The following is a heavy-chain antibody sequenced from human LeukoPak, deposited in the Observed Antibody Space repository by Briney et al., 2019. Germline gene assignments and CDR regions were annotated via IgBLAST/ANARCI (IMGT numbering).Heavy chain of an antibody. CDR3: ARDLYYYDSSGYYYYYYGMDV. CDR1: GGSISGYY. D-gene: IGHD3-22*01. CDR2: IYYSGST. V-gene: IGHV4-59*01. J-gene: IGHJ6*02. Sequence: SETLSLTCTVSGGSISGYYWSWIRQPPGKGLEWIGYIYYSGSTNYNPSLKSRVTISVDTSKNQFSLKLSSVTAADTAVYYCARDLYYYDSSGYYYYYYGMDVWGQGTTVTVSS.